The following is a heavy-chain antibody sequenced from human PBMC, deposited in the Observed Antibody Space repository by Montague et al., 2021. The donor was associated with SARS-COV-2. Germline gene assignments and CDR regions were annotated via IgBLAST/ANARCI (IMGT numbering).Heavy chain of an antibody. CDR2: IYYSGST. CDR1: GGSISSSSYY. D-gene: IGHD2-8*01. V-gene: IGHV4-39*01. Sequence: ETLSLTCTVSGGSISSSSYYWGWIRQPPGKGLEWIGSIYYSGSTYYNPSLKSRVTISVDTSKNQFSLKLSSVTAADTAVYYCATITLGYCTNGVCQPPDYWGQGTLVTVSS. J-gene: IGHJ4*02. CDR3: ATITLGYCTNGVCQPPDY.